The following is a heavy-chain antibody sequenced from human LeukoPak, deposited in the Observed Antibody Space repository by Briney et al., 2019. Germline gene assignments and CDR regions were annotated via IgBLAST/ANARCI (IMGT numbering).Heavy chain of an antibody. CDR2: IIPIFGTA. CDR3: ARVRWELLSFDY. CDR1: GGTFSSYA. D-gene: IGHD1-26*01. Sequence: SVKVSCKASGGTFSSYAISWVRQAPGQGLEWMGGIIPIFGTANYAQKFQGRVTITTDESTSTAYMELSGLRSEDTAVYYCARVRWELLSFDYWGQGTLVTVSS. J-gene: IGHJ4*02. V-gene: IGHV1-69*05.